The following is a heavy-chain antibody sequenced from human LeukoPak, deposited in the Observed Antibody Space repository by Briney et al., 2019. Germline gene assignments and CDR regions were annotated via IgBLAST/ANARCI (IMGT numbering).Heavy chain of an antibody. Sequence: ASVKVSCKASGYTFTGYYMHWVRQAPGQGLEWMGWINPNSGGTNYAQKFQGWVTMTRDTSISTAYIELSRLRSDDTAVYYCAREGSSGSYYYGMDVWGQGTTVTVSS. V-gene: IGHV1-2*04. CDR2: INPNSGGT. CDR3: AREGSSGSYYYGMDV. J-gene: IGHJ6*02. CDR1: GYTFTGYY. D-gene: IGHD1-26*01.